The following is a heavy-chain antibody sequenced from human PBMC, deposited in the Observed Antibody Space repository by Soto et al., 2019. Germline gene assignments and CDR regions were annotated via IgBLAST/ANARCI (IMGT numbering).Heavy chain of an antibody. CDR2: ISGSGGST. CDR3: AKGGIVRYFDWAPHGPNDY. V-gene: IGHV3-23*01. Sequence: EVQLLESGGGLVQPGGSLRLSCAASGFTFSSYAMSWVRQAPGKGLEWVSAISGSGGSTYYADSVKGRFTISRDNSKNTLYLQMNSLRAEDTAVYYCAKGGIVRYFDWAPHGPNDYWGQGTLVTVSS. J-gene: IGHJ4*02. D-gene: IGHD3-9*01. CDR1: GFTFSSYA.